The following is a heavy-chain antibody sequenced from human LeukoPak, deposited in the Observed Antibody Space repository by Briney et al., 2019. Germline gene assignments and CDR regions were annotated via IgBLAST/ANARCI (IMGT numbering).Heavy chain of an antibody. D-gene: IGHD1-26*01. CDR2: ISGSGGST. V-gene: IGHV3-23*01. J-gene: IGHJ4*02. CDR1: GFTFSSYW. Sequence: GGSLRLSCAASGFTFSSYWMHWVRQAPGKGLEWVSAISGSGGSTYYADSVKGRFTISRDNTKNTLYLQMNSLRAGDTAVYYCAKDPIFSGSYGVFDYWGLGTLVTVSS. CDR3: AKDPIFSGSYGVFDY.